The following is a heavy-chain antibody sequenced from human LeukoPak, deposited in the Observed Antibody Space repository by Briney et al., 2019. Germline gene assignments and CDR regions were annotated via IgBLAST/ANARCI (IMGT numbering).Heavy chain of an antibody. D-gene: IGHD3-22*01. CDR2: IYYSGST. CDR3: ARRLTIIDDYYDSSGYYLFDY. CDR1: GGSISSSSYY. J-gene: IGHJ4*02. Sequence: SETLSLTCTVSGGSISSSSYYWGWIRQPPGKGLEWIGSIYYSGSTYYNPSLKSRVTISVDTSKNQFSLKLSSVTAADTAVYYYARRLTIIDDYYDSSGYYLFDYWGQGTLVTVSS. V-gene: IGHV4-39*01.